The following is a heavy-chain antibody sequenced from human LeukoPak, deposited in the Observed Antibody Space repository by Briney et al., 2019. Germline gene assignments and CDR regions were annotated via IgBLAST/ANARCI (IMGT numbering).Heavy chain of an antibody. V-gene: IGHV3-23*01. CDR1: GFTFSSYA. D-gene: IGHD3-16*02. J-gene: IGHJ2*01. CDR2: ISGSGGST. Sequence: GGSLRLSCAASGFTFSSYAMTWVRQAPGKGLEWVSAISGSGGSTYYADSVKGRFTISRDNSKNTLYLQMNSLRAEDTAVYFCAREEHYRRYFALWGRGTLVTVSS. CDR3: AREEHYRRYFAL.